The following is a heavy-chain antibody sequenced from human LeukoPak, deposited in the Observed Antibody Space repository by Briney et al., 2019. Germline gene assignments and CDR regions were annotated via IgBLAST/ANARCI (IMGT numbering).Heavy chain of an antibody. CDR1: GYTFTGYY. Sequence: GASVKVSCKASGYTFTGYYMHWVRQAPGQGLEWMGWINPNSGGTNYAQKFQGWVTMTRDTSISTAYMELSRLRSDDTAVYYCAKDSSSYFPQYYFDYWGQGTVVTVSS. CDR2: INPNSGGT. CDR3: AKDSSSYFPQYYFDY. D-gene: IGHD6-6*01. V-gene: IGHV1-2*04. J-gene: IGHJ4*02.